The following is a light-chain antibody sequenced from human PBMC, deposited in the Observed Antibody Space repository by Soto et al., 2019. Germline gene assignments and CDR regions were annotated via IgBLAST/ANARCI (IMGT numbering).Light chain of an antibody. V-gene: IGKV3-20*01. J-gene: IGKJ1*01. Sequence: EIVLTQSPGTLSLSPGERATLSCRASQSVSSSYLAWYQQKPGQAPRLLIYGASSRATGIPDWFSGSGSGTAFTLTISTLETEELAVYYWEQYCCSPDTFGQGTKVVVK. CDR1: QSVSSSY. CDR3: EQYCCSPDT. CDR2: GAS.